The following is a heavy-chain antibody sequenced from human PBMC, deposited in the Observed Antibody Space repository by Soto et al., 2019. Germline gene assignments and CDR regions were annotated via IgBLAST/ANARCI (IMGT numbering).Heavy chain of an antibody. CDR3: ARHRGVEQLDFDY. J-gene: IGHJ4*02. Sequence: LSLTCTVSGGSISSSSYYWGWIRQPPGKGLEWIGSIYYSGSTYYNPSLKSRVTISVDTSKNQFSLKLSSVTAADTAVYYCARHRGVEQLDFDYWGQGTLVTV. D-gene: IGHD6-6*01. CDR1: GGSISSSSYY. CDR2: IYYSGST. V-gene: IGHV4-39*01.